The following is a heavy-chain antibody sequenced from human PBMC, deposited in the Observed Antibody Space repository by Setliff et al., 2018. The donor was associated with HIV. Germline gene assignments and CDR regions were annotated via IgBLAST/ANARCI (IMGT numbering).Heavy chain of an antibody. D-gene: IGHD1-26*01. V-gene: IGHV4-59*11. CDR1: GGSIGSHY. CDR3: ARTMGVTYFDY. Sequence: SETLSLTCSVSGGSIGSHYWSWIRQPPGKGLEWIGYIYNSGNYNPSLKSRVIMAVDTSKNEFSLKLSSVTAADTAVYYCARTMGVTYFDYWGQGTLVTVSS. J-gene: IGHJ4*02. CDR2: IYNSG.